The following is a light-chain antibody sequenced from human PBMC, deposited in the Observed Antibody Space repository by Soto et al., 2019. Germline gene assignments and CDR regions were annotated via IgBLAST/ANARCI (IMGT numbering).Light chain of an antibody. Sequence: QSALTQPPSASGSPGQSVTISCTGTSSDVGYYNYVSWYQQYPGKAPKLIIYEVNKRPSGVPDRFSGSKSGNTASLTVSGLQAEDEADYHCISYADNIHWVFGGGTKLTVL. J-gene: IGLJ3*02. CDR1: SSDVGYYNY. CDR3: ISYADNIHWV. CDR2: EVN. V-gene: IGLV2-8*01.